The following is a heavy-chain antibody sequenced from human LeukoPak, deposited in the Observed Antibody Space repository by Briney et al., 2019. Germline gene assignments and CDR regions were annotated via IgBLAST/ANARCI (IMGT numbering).Heavy chain of an antibody. V-gene: IGHV3-23*01. CDR2: ISGSGGGT. Sequence: GGSLRLSCAASGFTVSSCAMSWVRQAPGKGLEWVSAISGSGGGTYYADSVKGRFTISRDNSKNTLSLQMHSLRAEDTAVYYCAKEGEGYSSGWFVDYWGQGTLVTVSS. CDR3: AKEGEGYSSGWFVDY. J-gene: IGHJ4*02. D-gene: IGHD6-19*01. CDR1: GFTVSSCA.